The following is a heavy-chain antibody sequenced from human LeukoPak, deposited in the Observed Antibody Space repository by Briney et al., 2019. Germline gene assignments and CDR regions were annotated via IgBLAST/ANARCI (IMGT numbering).Heavy chain of an antibody. Sequence: GGSLRLSCAASGFTFSSYAVSWVRQAPGKGLEWVSAISGSGGSTYYADSVKGRFTISRDNSKNTLYLQMNSLRAEDTAVYYCAKTSNPISYDFWSGYYGDAFDIWGQGTMVTVSS. CDR2: ISGSGGST. CDR3: AKTSNPISYDFWSGYYGDAFDI. D-gene: IGHD3-3*01. CDR1: GFTFSSYA. J-gene: IGHJ3*02. V-gene: IGHV3-23*01.